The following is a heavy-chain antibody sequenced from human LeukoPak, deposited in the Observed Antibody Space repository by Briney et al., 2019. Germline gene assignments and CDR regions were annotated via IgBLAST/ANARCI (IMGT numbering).Heavy chain of an antibody. J-gene: IGHJ4*02. CDR3: ARWDGYNVSYFDY. D-gene: IGHD5-24*01. Sequence: SETLSLTCTVSGGSISSYYWSWIRQPPGKGLEWIGYIYYSGSTNYNPSLKSRVTISVDTSKNQFSLKLSSVTAADTAVYYCARWDGYNVSYFDYWGKGTLVTVSS. V-gene: IGHV4-59*01. CDR2: IYYSGST. CDR1: GGSISSYY.